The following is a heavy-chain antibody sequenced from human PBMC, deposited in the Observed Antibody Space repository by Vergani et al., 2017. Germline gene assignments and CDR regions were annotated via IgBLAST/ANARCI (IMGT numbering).Heavy chain of an antibody. Sequence: QLHLQESGPGLVKPSETLSLTCTVSGGSITSSSYYWGWIRQPPGKGLEWIGNIYHSGGAYYNPSLKGRVTISVDTSKNQFSLDVTSVTAADTAIYFCARTDSFSLQYSHWALWGQGTLVTVSS. CDR1: GGSITSSSYY. D-gene: IGHD3-9*01. J-gene: IGHJ4*02. CDR2: IYHSGGA. V-gene: IGHV4-39*01. CDR3: ARTDSFSLQYSHWAL.